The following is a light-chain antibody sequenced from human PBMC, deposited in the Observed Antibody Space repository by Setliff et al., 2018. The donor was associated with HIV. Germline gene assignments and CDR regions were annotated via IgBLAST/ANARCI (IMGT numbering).Light chain of an antibody. Sequence: QSALTQPASVSGSPGQSITIFCTGTSNDVGGFNYVSWYQQHPGKAPKLMIYDVSNRPSGVSYRFSGSKSGNTASLTISGLQAEDEADYYCSSYTSSSTSYVFGTGTKVTVL. CDR3: SSYTSSSTSYV. J-gene: IGLJ1*01. CDR1: SNDVGGFNY. CDR2: DVS. V-gene: IGLV2-14*03.